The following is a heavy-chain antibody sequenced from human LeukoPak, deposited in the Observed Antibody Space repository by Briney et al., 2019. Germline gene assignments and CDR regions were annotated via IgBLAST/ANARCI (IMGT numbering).Heavy chain of an antibody. Sequence: GGSLRLSCAASGFTFSTFWMSWVRQAPGKGLEWVSYISNSGSTIYYGDSVKGRFTISRDNAKNSLYLQMNSLRAEDTAVYYCARAPRYDSRGPWGFFDYWGQGTLVTVSS. CDR2: ISNSGSTI. J-gene: IGHJ4*02. D-gene: IGHD3-22*01. CDR3: ARAPRYDSRGPWGFFDY. V-gene: IGHV3-11*01. CDR1: GFTFSTFW.